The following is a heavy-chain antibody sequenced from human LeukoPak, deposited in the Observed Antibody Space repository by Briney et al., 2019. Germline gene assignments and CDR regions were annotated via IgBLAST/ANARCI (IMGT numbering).Heavy chain of an antibody. CDR1: GFTFSSYA. D-gene: IGHD3-16*02. V-gene: IGHV3-23*01. J-gene: IGHJ4*02. Sequence: PGGSLRLSCAASGFTFSSYAMSWVRQAPGKGLEWVSAISGSGGSTYYADSVKGRFTISRDNAKNSLYLQMNSLRAEDTAVYYCARGRRYYDYVWGSYREIDYWGQGTLVTVSS. CDR3: ARGRRYYDYVWGSYREIDY. CDR2: ISGSGGST.